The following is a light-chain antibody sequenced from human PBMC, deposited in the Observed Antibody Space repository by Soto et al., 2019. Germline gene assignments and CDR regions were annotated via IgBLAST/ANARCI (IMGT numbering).Light chain of an antibody. V-gene: IGKV1-5*01. CDR2: GAS. CDR1: QTISNW. CDR3: QQYKTDRWT. J-gene: IGKJ1*01. Sequence: DIPMTQSPSTLSASVGERVTITCRASQTISNWLAWYQQIPGKAPRLLIYGASNLEGGVPSRFSGSGSGTEFTLTISSLQPDDFATYYCQQYKTDRWTFGQGTKVEIK.